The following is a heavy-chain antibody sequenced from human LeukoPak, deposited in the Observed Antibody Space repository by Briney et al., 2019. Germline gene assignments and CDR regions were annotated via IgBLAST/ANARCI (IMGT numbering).Heavy chain of an antibody. Sequence: ASVKVSCKASGYTFTSYDINWVRQATGQGLEWMGWMNPNRGNTGYAQKFQGRVTMTRNTSISTAYMELSSLRSEDTAVYYCARGLFSSVGRRKAAAGTFDYCGQGTLVTVSS. D-gene: IGHD6-13*01. CDR2: MNPNRGNT. CDR1: GYTFTSYD. CDR3: ARGLFSSVGRRKAAAGTFDY. V-gene: IGHV1-8*01. J-gene: IGHJ4*02.